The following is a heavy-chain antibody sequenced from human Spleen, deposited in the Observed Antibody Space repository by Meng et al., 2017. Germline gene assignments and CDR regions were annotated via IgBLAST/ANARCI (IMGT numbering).Heavy chain of an antibody. Sequence: QVQLGPSGAAGKEPGASVKVSCKASGYTFTNYYMHWVRQAPGQGLEWMGRIIPKNGGTDFAQKFQGRVTVTRDTSISTSYMEMSSLRFDDTAVYYCVKDGEDYPGNYPTRWYFDLWGRGTLVTVSS. D-gene: IGHD1-1*01. CDR2: IIPKNGGT. V-gene: IGHV1-2*06. CDR1: GYTFTNYY. J-gene: IGHJ2*01. CDR3: VKDGEDYPGNYPTRWYFDL.